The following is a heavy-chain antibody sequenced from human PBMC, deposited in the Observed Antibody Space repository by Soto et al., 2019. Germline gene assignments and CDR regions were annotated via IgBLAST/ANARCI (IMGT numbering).Heavy chain of an antibody. J-gene: IGHJ4*02. V-gene: IGHV1-2*04. CDR2: INPNSGGT. CDR3: ARDGNSSSPLRY. D-gene: IGHD6-6*01. Sequence: ASVKVSCKASGYTFTGYYMHWVRQAPGQGLEWMGWINPNSGGTNYAQKFQGWVTMTRDTSISTAYMELSRLRSDDTAVYYCARDGNSSSPLRYWGQGTLVTVSS. CDR1: GYTFTGYY.